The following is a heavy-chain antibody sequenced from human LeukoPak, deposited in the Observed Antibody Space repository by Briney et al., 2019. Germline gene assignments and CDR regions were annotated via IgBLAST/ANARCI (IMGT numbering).Heavy chain of an antibody. Sequence: PSETLSLTCTVSGGSISSYYWSWIRQPSGKGLEWIGYIYYSGSTNYNPSLKSRVTISVDTSKNQFSLKLSSVTAADAAVYYCARADPYSGTYYFFDYWGQGTLVTVSS. J-gene: IGHJ4*02. CDR3: ARADPYSGTYYFFDY. CDR1: GGSISSYY. D-gene: IGHD1-26*01. CDR2: IYYSGST. V-gene: IGHV4-59*01.